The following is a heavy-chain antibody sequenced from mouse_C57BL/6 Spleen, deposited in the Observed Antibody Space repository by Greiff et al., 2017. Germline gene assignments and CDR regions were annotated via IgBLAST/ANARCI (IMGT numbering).Heavy chain of an antibody. D-gene: IGHD2-3*01. J-gene: IGHJ3*01. CDR3: ARGGYDGYTWFAY. CDR2: IYPSDSET. V-gene: IGHV1-61*01. CDR1: GYTFTSYW. Sequence: VQLQQPGAELVRPGSSVKLSCKASGYTFTSYWMDWVKQRPGQGLEWIGNIYPSDSETHYNQKFKDKATLTVDKSSSTAYMQLSSLTSEDSAVYYCARGGYDGYTWFAYWGQGTLVTVSA.